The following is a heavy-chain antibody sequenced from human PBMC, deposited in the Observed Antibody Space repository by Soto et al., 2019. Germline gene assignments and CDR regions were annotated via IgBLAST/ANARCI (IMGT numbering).Heavy chain of an antibody. CDR1: GGTVSSYA. CDR3: AGVVVPAAADTCYGMDV. D-gene: IGHD2-2*01. V-gene: IGHV1-69*01. J-gene: IGHJ6*02. Sequence: QVQLVQSGAEVKKPGSSVKVSCKASGGTVSSYAISWVRQAPGQGLEWMGGIIPIFGTANYAQKFQGRLTITADESTSTAYMELSSLRSEDTAVYYCAGVVVPAAADTCYGMDVWGQGTTVTVSS. CDR2: IIPIFGTA.